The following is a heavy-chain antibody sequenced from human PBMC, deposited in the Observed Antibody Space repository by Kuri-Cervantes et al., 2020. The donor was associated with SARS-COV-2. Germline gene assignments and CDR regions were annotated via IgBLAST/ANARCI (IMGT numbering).Heavy chain of an antibody. CDR3: ANTPLVDAFDI. CDR1: GFTFSTYS. CDR2: ISSSSSQR. Sequence: GESLKISCAASGFTFSTYSMTWVRQAPGKGLEWVSSISSSSSQRYYVDSVKGRFTISRDNSKNTLYLQMNSLRAEDTAVYYCANTPLVDAFDIWGQGTMVTVSS. D-gene: IGHD2-8*02. J-gene: IGHJ3*02. V-gene: IGHV3-21*04.